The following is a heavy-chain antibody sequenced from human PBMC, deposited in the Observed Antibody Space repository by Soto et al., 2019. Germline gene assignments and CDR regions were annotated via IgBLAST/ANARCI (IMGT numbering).Heavy chain of an antibody. CDR1: GFTFSSYS. V-gene: IGHV3-48*01. J-gene: IGHJ6*02. D-gene: IGHD1-26*01. Sequence: PGGSLRLSCAASGFTFSSYSMNWVRQAPGKGLEWVSYISSSSSTIYYADSVKGRFTIFRDNSKNTLYLQINSLRTEDTAVYYCAKNHHASGDYYGLDFWGQGTTVTVSS. CDR3: AKNHHASGDYYGLDF. CDR2: ISSSSSTI.